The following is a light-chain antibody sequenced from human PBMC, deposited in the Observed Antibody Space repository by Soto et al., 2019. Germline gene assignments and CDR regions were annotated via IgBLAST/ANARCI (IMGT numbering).Light chain of an antibody. CDR1: PSISSW. Sequence: DIQMTQSPSTLSASVGDRVTITCRASPSISSWLAWYQQKPGKAPNLLIYDASSLESGVPSRFSGSGSGTEFTLTISSLQPDDFATYYCQQYNSYPITFGQGTRLDIK. J-gene: IGKJ5*01. V-gene: IGKV1-5*01. CDR2: DAS. CDR3: QQYNSYPIT.